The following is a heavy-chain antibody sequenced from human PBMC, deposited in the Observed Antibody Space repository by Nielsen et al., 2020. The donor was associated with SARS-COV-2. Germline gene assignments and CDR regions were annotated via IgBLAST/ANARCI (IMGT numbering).Heavy chain of an antibody. CDR1: GLTFSNAW. Sequence: GESLKTSCAASGLTFSNAWMNWVRQAPGKGLEWVGRIKSRTDGGTTDYAAPVKGRFTVSRDDSQNTLYLQMNSLKAEDTAVYYCVTGPYSSAWYWASWGQGTLVTVSS. D-gene: IGHD6-13*01. CDR2: IKSRTDGGTT. J-gene: IGHJ5*02. V-gene: IGHV3-15*01. CDR3: VTGPYSSAWYWAS.